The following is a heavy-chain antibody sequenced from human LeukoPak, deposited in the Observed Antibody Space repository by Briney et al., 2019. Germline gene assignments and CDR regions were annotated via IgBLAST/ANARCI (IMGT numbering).Heavy chain of an antibody. CDR3: ARTLYAAAGAAY. CDR1: GFTFSNNW. D-gene: IGHD6-13*01. J-gene: IGHJ4*02. CDR2: IYSDGSAT. Sequence: GGSLRLSCVASGFTFSNNWMHWVRQAPGKGLVWVSRIYSDGSATNYADSVKGRFTISRDNAKNTLYLQMNSLRAEDTAVYYCARTLYAAAGAAYWGQGTLVTVSS. V-gene: IGHV3-74*01.